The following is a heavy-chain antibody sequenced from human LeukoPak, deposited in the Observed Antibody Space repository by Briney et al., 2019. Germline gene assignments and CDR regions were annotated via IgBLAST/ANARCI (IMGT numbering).Heavy chain of an antibody. D-gene: IGHD5-18*01. CDR3: ARERAAMDS. J-gene: IGHJ4*02. CDR1: GGSIRSDY. V-gene: IGHV4-59*01. Sequence: SETLSLTCIVSGGSIRSDYWSWIRQPPGKGLEWIGYIYYSGSTNYNPSLKSRVTISVDTSKNQFSLKLNSVTAADTAVYFCARERAAMDSWGEGTLVTVSS. CDR2: IYYSGST.